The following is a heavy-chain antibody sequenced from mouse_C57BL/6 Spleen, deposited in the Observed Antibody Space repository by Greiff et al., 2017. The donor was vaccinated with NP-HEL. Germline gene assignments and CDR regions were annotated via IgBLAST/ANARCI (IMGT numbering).Heavy chain of an antibody. J-gene: IGHJ1*03. CDR3: ARNGKYWYFDG. D-gene: IGHD2-1*01. CDR1: GFTFSDYG. V-gene: IGHV5-17*01. CDR2: ISSGSSTI. Sequence: VQLKESGGGLVKPGGSLKLSCAASGFTFSDYGMHWVRQAPEKGLEWVAYISSGSSTIYYADTVKGRFTISRDNAKNTLFLQMTSLRSEDTAMYYCARNGKYWYFDGWGTGTTVTVAS.